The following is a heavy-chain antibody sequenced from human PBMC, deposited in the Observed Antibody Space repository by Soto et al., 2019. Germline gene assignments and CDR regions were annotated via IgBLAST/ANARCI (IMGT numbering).Heavy chain of an antibody. D-gene: IGHD2-2*01. J-gene: IGHJ6*02. Sequence: SVKVSCKASGGTFSSYAISWVRQAPGQGLDWMGGIIPIFGTANYAQKFQGRVTITADESTSTAYMELSSMRSEDTAVYYCARDRGWYCSSTSFYLSDSKDPYGMDVWGQGTTVTVSS. V-gene: IGHV1-69*13. CDR2: IIPIFGTA. CDR1: GGTFSSYA. CDR3: ARDRGWYCSSTSFYLSDSKDPYGMDV.